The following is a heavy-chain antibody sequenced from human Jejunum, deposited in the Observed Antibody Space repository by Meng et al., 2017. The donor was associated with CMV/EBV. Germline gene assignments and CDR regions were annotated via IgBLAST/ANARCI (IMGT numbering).Heavy chain of an antibody. J-gene: IGHJ5*02. D-gene: IGHD3-22*01. CDR2: IYYNGST. CDR3: AKDGLENYFYDSSSTFDP. CDR1: SSRSYY. Sequence: SSRSYYWAWIRQSPGKGLEWIGNIYYNGSTYYSPSLKSRASISVDTSKNQFSLNLRSVTAADTAVYYCAKDGLENYFYDSSSTFDPWGQGTLVTVSS. V-gene: IGHV4-39*07.